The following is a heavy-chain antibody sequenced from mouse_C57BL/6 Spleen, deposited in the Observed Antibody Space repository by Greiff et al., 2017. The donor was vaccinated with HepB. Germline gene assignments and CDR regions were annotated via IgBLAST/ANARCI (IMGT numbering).Heavy chain of an antibody. J-gene: IGHJ3*01. CDR1: GYTFTDYY. V-gene: IGHV1-26*01. Sequence: EVQLQQSGPELVKPGASVKISCKASGYTFTDYYMNWVKQSHGKSLEWIGDINPNNGGTSYNQKFKGKATLTVDKSSSTAYMELRSLTSEDSAVYYCAPYDYDGGFAYWGQGTLVTVSA. CDR2: INPNNGGT. CDR3: APYDYDGGFAY. D-gene: IGHD2-4*01.